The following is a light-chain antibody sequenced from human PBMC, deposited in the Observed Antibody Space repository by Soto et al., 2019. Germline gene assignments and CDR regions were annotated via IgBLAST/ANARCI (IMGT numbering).Light chain of an antibody. Sequence: EIVMTQSPATLSVSPGDIATLSCSASQSISINLAWYQQKPGQAPRLLIYGASTRATGIPARFSGSGSGTEFTLTISSLQSEDFAVYYCQQYNNWPPITFGQGTRLEIK. V-gene: IGKV3-15*01. J-gene: IGKJ5*01. CDR3: QQYNNWPPIT. CDR2: GAS. CDR1: QSISIN.